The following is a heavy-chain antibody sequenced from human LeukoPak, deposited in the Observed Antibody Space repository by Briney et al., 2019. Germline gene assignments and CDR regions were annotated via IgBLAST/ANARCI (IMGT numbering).Heavy chain of an antibody. CDR2: ISYDGSNK. J-gene: IGHJ6*04. Sequence: GGSLRLSCSASGFTFSNYGMHWVRQAPGKGLEWVAVISYDGSNKYYADSVKGRFTISRDNSKNTLYLQMNSLRAEDTAVYYCAKDYRIQLWFSPSYYYYGMDVWGKGTTVTVSS. V-gene: IGHV3-30*02. CDR1: GFTFSNYG. D-gene: IGHD5-18*01. CDR3: AKDYRIQLWFSPSYYYYGMDV.